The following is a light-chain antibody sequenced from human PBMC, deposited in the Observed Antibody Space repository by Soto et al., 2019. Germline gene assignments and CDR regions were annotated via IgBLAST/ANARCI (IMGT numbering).Light chain of an antibody. CDR3: QQSYNTPRT. V-gene: IGKV1-39*01. CDR1: RTISTY. J-gene: IGKJ1*01. Sequence: DIQVTQSPSSLSASVGERVTMTCRTNRTISTYLNWYQHKPGKAPKLLIYAASDLHSGVPSRFGGSGSGADFTLTITNLQPEDFATYYCQQSYNTPRTFGQGTKVEVK. CDR2: AAS.